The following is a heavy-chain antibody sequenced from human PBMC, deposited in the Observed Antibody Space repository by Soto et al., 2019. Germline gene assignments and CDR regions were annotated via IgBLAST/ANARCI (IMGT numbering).Heavy chain of an antibody. CDR2: IYYSGST. D-gene: IGHD2-15*01. J-gene: IGHJ4*02. CDR1: GGSISSGGYY. V-gene: IGHV4-31*03. Sequence: QVQLQESGPGLVKPSQTLSLTRTVSGGSISSGGYYWSWIRQHPGKGLEWIGYIYYSGSTYYNPSLKSRVTXXVXTXXNQFSLKLSSVTAADTAVYYCARGHCSGGSCYPDYWGQGTLVTVSS. CDR3: ARGHCSGGSCYPDY.